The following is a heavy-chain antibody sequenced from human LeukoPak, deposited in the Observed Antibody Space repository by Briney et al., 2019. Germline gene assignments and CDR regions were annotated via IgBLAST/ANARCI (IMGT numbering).Heavy chain of an antibody. CDR1: GFTFSSYG. CDR2: IWYDGSNK. D-gene: IGHD3-3*01. V-gene: IGHV3-30*02. CDR3: AKESITIFGVVHYYFDY. J-gene: IGHJ4*02. Sequence: GGSLRLSCAASGFTFSSYGMHWVRQAPGKGLEWVAVIWYDGSNKYYADSVKGRFTISRDNSKNTLYLQMNSLRAEDTAVYYCAKESITIFGVVHYYFDYWGQGTLVTVSS.